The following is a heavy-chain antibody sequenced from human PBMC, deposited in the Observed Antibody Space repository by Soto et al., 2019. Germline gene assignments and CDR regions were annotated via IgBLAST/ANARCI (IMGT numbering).Heavy chain of an antibody. D-gene: IGHD6-19*01. CDR3: ARPKGTYSSGYYYFDF. V-gene: IGHV1-69*01. CDR2: IIPLFGTA. Sequence: QVQLEQSGGEVKQPGSSVRVSCKTSGGTFSTYAINWVRQAPGQGLEWMGAIIPLFGTADYSQKFQGRVTITADESTNTAYMELSSLRFDDTAVYFCARPKGTYSSGYYYFDFWGQGTLVTVSS. J-gene: IGHJ4*02. CDR1: GGTFSTYA.